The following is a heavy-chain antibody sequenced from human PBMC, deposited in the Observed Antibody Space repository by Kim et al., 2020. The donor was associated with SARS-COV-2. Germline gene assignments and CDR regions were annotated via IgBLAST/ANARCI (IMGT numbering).Heavy chain of an antibody. D-gene: IGHD5-12*01. CDR1: GFTFSNYP. CDR3: AGWLQAHFDY. J-gene: IGHJ4*02. CDR2: ISESGGRT. Sequence: GGSLRLSCAASGFTFSNYPMSWVRQAPGKGLEWVSTISESGGRTHYADSVKGRFTISRDNSKNTLYLQMNTLRAEDTATYYCAGWLQAHFDYWGQGTLFTVSS. V-gene: IGHV3-23*01.